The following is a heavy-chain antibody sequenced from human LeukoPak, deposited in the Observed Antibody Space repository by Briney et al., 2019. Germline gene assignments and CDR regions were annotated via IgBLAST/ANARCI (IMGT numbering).Heavy chain of an antibody. CDR1: GYTFTSYA. V-gene: IGHV1-3*01. J-gene: IGHJ5*02. CDR3: ARSAATEYNWFDP. Sequence: ASVKVSCKASGYTFTSYAMHWVRQAPGQRLEWMGWINAGNGNTKYSQKFQGRVTITRDTSTSTAYMELSSLRSEDTAVYYCARSAATEYNWFDPWGQGTLVTVSS. CDR2: INAGNGNT. D-gene: IGHD2-2*01.